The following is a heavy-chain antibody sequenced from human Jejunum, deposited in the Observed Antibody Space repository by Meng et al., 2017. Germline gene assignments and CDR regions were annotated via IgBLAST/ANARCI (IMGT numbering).Heavy chain of an antibody. Sequence: ASVKVSCKASGYTFTSYDINWVRQATGQGLEWMGWMNPNSGNTGYAQKFQGRVTMTRNTSISTAYMELSSLTSEDTAVYYCARGLRIAARPAWFDPWGQGTLVTVSS. CDR1: GYTFTSYD. J-gene: IGHJ5*02. CDR2: MNPNSGNT. CDR3: ARGLRIAARPAWFDP. D-gene: IGHD6-6*01. V-gene: IGHV1-8*01.